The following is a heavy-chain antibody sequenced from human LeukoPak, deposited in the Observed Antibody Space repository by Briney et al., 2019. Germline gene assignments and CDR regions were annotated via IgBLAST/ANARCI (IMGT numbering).Heavy chain of an antibody. CDR1: GFTLNTYA. J-gene: IGHJ3*02. D-gene: IGHD5-18*01. CDR3: AKEPPLPGYSYGADTFDI. V-gene: IGHV3-23*01. CDR2: ISGSGGRRYT. Sequence: GGSLRLSCAASGFTLNTYAMSWVRQAPGKGLEWVSAISGSGGRRYTYYADSVRGRFTISRDNSKNTLYLQMNSLRADDTAVYYCAKEPPLPGYSYGADTFDIWGQGTLVTVSS.